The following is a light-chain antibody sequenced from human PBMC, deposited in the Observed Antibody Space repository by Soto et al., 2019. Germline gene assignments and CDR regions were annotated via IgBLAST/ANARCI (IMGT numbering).Light chain of an antibody. CDR3: CSHAGSTSLV. CDR2: EVI. J-gene: IGLJ2*01. CDR1: SSDVGSYNL. V-gene: IGLV2-23*02. Sequence: QSVLTQPASVSGSPGQSITISCTGTSSDVGSYNLVSWCQQHPGKAPKVIIYEVIKRPSGVSNRFSGSKSGNTASLTISGLQAEDEADYYCCSHAGSTSLVFGGGTKLTVL.